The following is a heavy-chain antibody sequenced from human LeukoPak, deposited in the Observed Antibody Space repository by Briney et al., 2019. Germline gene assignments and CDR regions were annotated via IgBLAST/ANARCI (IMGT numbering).Heavy chain of an antibody. D-gene: IGHD4-17*01. CDR2: IYSGGST. V-gene: IGHV3-66*01. CDR1: GFTVSSNY. Sequence: GGSLRLSCAASGFTVSSNYMSWVRQAPGKGLEWVSVIYSGGSTYYADSVKGRFTISRDNSKNTLYLQMNSLRAEDTAVYYCAASSDYGDYETYYYGMDVWGQGTTVTVSS. CDR3: AASSDYGDYETYYYGMDV. J-gene: IGHJ6*02.